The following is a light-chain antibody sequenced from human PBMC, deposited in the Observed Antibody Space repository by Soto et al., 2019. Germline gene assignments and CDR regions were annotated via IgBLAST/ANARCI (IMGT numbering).Light chain of an antibody. CDR3: QQRRSWQVT. Sequence: EILWTQSPGTLSLSPGERATLSCRASQSVSNNYLAWYQQKPGQAPRLLIYDASKRATGIPARFSGSGSGTNFTLTISSLEPEDFAVYYCQQRRSWQVTFGQGTLLEI. J-gene: IGKJ5*01. CDR1: QSVSNNY. V-gene: IGKV3D-20*02. CDR2: DAS.